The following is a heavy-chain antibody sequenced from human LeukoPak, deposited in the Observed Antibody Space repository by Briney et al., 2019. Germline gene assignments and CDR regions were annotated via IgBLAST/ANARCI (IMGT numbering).Heavy chain of an antibody. CDR2: ISGSGGST. CDR1: GFTFSSYA. J-gene: IGHJ3*02. CDR3: ARDPTVNDAFDI. Sequence: GGSLRLSCAASGFTFSSYAMSWVRQAPGKGLEWVSAISGSGGSTYYADSVKGRFTISRDNSKNTLYLQMNSLRAEDAAVYYCARDPTVNDAFDIWGQGTMVTVSS. V-gene: IGHV3-23*01. D-gene: IGHD4-11*01.